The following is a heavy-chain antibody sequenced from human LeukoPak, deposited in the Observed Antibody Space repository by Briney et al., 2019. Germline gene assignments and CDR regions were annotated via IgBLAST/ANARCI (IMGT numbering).Heavy chain of an antibody. CDR2: IYYSGST. J-gene: IGHJ4*02. CDR3: ARDSKVRGVVDY. Sequence: SETLSLTCTVSGGSISSYYWSWIRQPPGKGLEWIGYIYYSGSTNYNPSLKSRVTISVDTSKNQFSLKLSSVTAADTAVYYCARDSKVRGVVDYWGQGTLVTVSS. V-gene: IGHV4-59*12. CDR1: GGSISSYY. D-gene: IGHD3-10*01.